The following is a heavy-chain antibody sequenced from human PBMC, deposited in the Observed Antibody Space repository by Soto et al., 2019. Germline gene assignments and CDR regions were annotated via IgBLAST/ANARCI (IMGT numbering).Heavy chain of an antibody. D-gene: IGHD2-15*01. J-gene: IGHJ5*02. CDR3: ARDQGGGSSHIDLNWFDP. CDR2: IIPILGIA. Sequence: GASVKVSCKASGGTFSSYTISWVRQSPGQGLEWMGRIIPILGIANYAQKFQGRVTITADKSTSTAYMELSSLRSEDTAVYYCARDQGGGSSHIDLNWFDPWGQGTLVTVSS. CDR1: GGTFSSYT. V-gene: IGHV1-69*04.